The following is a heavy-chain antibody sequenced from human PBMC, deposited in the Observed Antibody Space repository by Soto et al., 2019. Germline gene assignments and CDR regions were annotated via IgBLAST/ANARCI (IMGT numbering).Heavy chain of an antibody. CDR1: GLTVSNAY. V-gene: IGHV3-53*01. J-gene: IGHJ6*02. CDR2: IYDTGTT. CDR3: VRPLPSGRNYGLDV. Sequence: EVQLVESGGGLIQPGGSLRLSCAASGLTVSNAYMAWVLQAPGMGLEWVSVIYDTGTTYYADSVKGRFTISRDTSTNTPSLQMDSLRAEATAVYYCVRPLPSGRNYGLDVWGPGTTVTVSS. D-gene: IGHD3-10*01.